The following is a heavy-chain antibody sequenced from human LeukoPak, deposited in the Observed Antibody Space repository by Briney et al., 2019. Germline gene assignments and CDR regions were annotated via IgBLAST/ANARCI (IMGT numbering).Heavy chain of an antibody. CDR3: ARDSVEASNYFDY. D-gene: IGHD4-23*01. Sequence: GGSLRLSCAASGFTFSNYWMSWVRQAPGKELEWVANIKQDGSEKYYVDSVKGRFTISRDNAKNSLYLQMNSLRAEDTAVYYCARDSVEASNYFDYWGQGTLVTVSS. CDR2: IKQDGSEK. V-gene: IGHV3-7*01. CDR1: GFTFSNYW. J-gene: IGHJ4*02.